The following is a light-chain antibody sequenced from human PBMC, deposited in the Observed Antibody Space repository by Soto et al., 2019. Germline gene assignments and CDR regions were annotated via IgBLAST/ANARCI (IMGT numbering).Light chain of an antibody. V-gene: IGKV1-39*01. Sequence: IQDSKPPSSLSASVGDRVTITCLASEGIRDALGWYQQKPGKVPDLLIYSASTLYSGVPSRFSGRGSGTEFTRTISSLQPEDLTTYYCQPTYTLPRPFAQGTKVDI. CDR1: EGIRDA. J-gene: IGKJ1*01. CDR3: QPTYTLPRP. CDR2: SAS.